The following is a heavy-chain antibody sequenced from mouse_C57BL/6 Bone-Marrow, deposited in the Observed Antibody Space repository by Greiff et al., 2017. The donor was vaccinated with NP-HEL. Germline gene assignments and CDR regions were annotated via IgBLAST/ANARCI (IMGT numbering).Heavy chain of an antibody. D-gene: IGHD1-1*01. CDR2: IYPRSGNT. J-gene: IGHJ2*01. CDR3: ARWVITTVVEDY. CDR1: GYTFTSYG. Sequence: VQLQQSGAELARPGASVKLSCKASGYTFTSYGISWVKQRTGQGLEWIGEIYPRSGNTYYNEKFKGKATLTADKSSSTAYMELRSLTSEDSAVYFCARWVITTVVEDYWGQGTTLTVSS. V-gene: IGHV1-81*01.